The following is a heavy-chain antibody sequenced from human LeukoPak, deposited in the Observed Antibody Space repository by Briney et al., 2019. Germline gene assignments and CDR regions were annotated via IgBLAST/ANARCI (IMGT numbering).Heavy chain of an antibody. V-gene: IGHV4-59*01. CDR1: SGFITAYY. D-gene: IGHD7-27*01. CDR2: VYYSGST. CDR3: ATNTGTVFDY. J-gene: IGHJ4*02. Sequence: SETLSLTCSVSSGFITAYYWSWVRQPPGKGLEWIGYVYYSGSTQYNPSLRSRVTISLEMSTHQFSLNLTSVTAADTAVYYCATNTGTVFDYWGQGALVTVSS.